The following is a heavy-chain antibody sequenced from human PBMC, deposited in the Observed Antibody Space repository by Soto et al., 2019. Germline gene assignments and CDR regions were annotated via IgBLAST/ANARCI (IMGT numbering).Heavy chain of an antibody. D-gene: IGHD2-8*01. CDR3: VREAPCSNGVCQFDY. CDR1: GFTFSPYE. CDR2: ISSSGSTI. J-gene: IGHJ4*02. Sequence: GGSLRLSCAASGFTFSPYEMSWVRQAPGKGLEWISYISSSGSTIHYADSVKGRFSISRDNAKKSLFLQMNSLRAEDTAVYYCVREAPCSNGVCQFDYWGRGTLVTVS. V-gene: IGHV3-48*03.